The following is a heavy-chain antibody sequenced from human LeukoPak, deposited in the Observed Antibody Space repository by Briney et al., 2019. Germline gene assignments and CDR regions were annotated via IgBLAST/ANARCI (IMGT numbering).Heavy chain of an antibody. Sequence: GGSLRLSCAASGFTVSSNYMSWVRQAPGKGLEWVSVIYSGGSTYYADSVKGRFTISRDNSKNTLYLQMNSLRAEDTAVYYCARVGKGGSGSYYVYYYYYYMDVWGKGTTVTISS. CDR2: IYSGGST. V-gene: IGHV3-53*01. J-gene: IGHJ6*03. CDR1: GFTVSSNY. CDR3: ARVGKGGSGSYYVYYYYYYMDV. D-gene: IGHD3-10*01.